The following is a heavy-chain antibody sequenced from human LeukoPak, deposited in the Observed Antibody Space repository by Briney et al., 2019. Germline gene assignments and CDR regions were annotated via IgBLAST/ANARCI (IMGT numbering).Heavy chain of an antibody. Sequence: GGSLRLSCAASGFTFSSYAMSLVRQAPGKGLEWVSAISGSGGSTYYADSVKGRFTISRDNSKNTLYLQMNSLRAEDTAVYYCAKESHPAYYYDSSGYGYFDYWGQGTLVTVSS. CDR2: ISGSGGST. CDR3: AKESHPAYYYDSSGYGYFDY. CDR1: GFTFSSYA. J-gene: IGHJ4*02. D-gene: IGHD3-22*01. V-gene: IGHV3-23*01.